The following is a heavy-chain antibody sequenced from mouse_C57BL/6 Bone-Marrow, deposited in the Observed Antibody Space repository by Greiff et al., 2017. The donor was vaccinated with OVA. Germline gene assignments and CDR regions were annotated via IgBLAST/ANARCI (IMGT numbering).Heavy chain of an antibody. Sequence: QVQLKQPGAELVRPGTSVKLSCKASGYTFTSYWMHWVKQRPGQGLEWIGVIDPSDSYTNYNQKFKGKATLTVDTSSSTAYMQLSSLTSEDSAVYYCARWSYHWGQGTTLTVSS. D-gene: IGHD2-10*01. J-gene: IGHJ2*01. CDR2: IDPSDSYT. V-gene: IGHV1-59*01. CDR1: GYTFTSYW. CDR3: ARWSYH.